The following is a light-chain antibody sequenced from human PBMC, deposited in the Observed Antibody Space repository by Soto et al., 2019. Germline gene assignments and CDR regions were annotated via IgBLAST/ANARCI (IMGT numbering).Light chain of an antibody. CDR2: LERSGSY. J-gene: IGLJ2*01. CDR3: ETWDSNTRV. V-gene: IGLV4-60*02. CDR1: SVHSSYI. Sequence: QPVLTQSSSASASLGSSVTLTCTLSSVHSSYIIAWHQQQPGKAPRYLMKLERSGSYNKGSGVPDRFSGSSSGADRYLTISNLQFEDEADYYCETWDSNTRVFGGGTKLTVL.